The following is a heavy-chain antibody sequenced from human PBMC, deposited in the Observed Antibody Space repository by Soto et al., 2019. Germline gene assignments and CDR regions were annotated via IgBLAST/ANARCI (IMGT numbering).Heavy chain of an antibody. D-gene: IGHD3-16*02. V-gene: IGHV1-24*01. CDR1: GYTLTELS. J-gene: IGHJ4*02. CDR3: ATDSQLGGVIDY. Sequence: ASVKVSCKVSGYTLTELSMHWVRQAPGKGLEWMGGFDPEDGETIYAQKFQGRVTMTEDTSTDTAYMELSSLRSEDTAVYYCATDSQLGGVIDYWGQGTLVTVSS. CDR2: FDPEDGET.